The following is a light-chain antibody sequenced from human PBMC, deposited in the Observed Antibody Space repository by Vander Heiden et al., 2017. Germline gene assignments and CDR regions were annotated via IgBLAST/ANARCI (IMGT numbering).Light chain of an antibody. J-gene: IGKJ5*01. CDR2: SAS. CDR3: QQSYSPPLT. CDR1: ETTSFY. Sequence: DIQMTQSLSPLSASVGVSAAITGRLSETTSFYLEWYQQTPGKAPRLLISSASNLQSGIPARFSGGGSGTDFTLAISALQPEDFVTYYCQQSYSPPLTFGQGTRLEIK. V-gene: IGKV1-39*01.